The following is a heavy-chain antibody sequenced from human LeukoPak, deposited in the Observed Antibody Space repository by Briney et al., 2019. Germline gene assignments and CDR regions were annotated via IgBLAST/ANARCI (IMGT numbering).Heavy chain of an antibody. CDR2: IKQDGSEK. Sequence: GGSLRLSYAASGFTFSSYWMSWVRQAPGKGLEWVANIKQDGSEKYYVDSVKGRFTISRDNAKNSLYLQMNSLRAEDTAVYYCARDGDSSGYPYYFDYWGQGTLVTVSS. V-gene: IGHV3-7*01. CDR3: ARDGDSSGYPYYFDY. J-gene: IGHJ4*02. CDR1: GFTFSSYW. D-gene: IGHD3-22*01.